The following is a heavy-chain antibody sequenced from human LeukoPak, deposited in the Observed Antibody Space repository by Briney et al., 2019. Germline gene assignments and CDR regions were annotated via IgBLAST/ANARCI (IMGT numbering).Heavy chain of an antibody. V-gene: IGHV3-21*01. Sequence: VSVRLSCTASGYTFSSYYMHCVRRSTGKALEWVSYISSSSSYIYYALSVKGRFTLSRDTAKNSLYLRMNSKRAAHTSVFQCARSYCSGGSCYPFDYWGQGTLVTVSS. D-gene: IGHD2-15*01. CDR2: ISSSSSYI. J-gene: IGHJ4*02. CDR3: ARSYCSGGSCYPFDY. CDR1: GYTFSSYY.